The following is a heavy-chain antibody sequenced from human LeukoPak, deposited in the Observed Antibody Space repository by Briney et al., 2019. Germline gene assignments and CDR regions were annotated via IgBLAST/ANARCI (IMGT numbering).Heavy chain of an antibody. V-gene: IGHV3-23*01. CDR2: ISGSGGST. J-gene: IGHJ4*02. D-gene: IGHD6-13*01. CDR3: ANRGSSSWEFDY. Sequence: GGSLRLSCAASGFTFSRYAMRGVRQARGKGGEWGSAISGSGGSTYYADSVKGGFTIYRENTKNTLYLQMNSLRAEDTAVYYCANRGSSSWEFDYWGQGTLVTVSS. CDR1: GFTFSRYA.